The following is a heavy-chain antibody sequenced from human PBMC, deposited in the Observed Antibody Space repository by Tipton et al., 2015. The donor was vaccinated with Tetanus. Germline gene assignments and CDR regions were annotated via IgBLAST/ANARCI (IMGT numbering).Heavy chain of an antibody. V-gene: IGHV3-33*01. CDR1: GFIFSSYG. CDR3: AREADCSGGSFFSGDFDH. Sequence: SLRLSCAASGFIFSSYGIHWVRQAPGKGLEWVAVSWYDGTDKYYADSVKGRFTISRDNSKNTLYLQMNSLRAEDTAVYYCAREADCSGGSFFSGDFDHGGQGTQVTVSS. CDR2: SWYDGTDK. D-gene: IGHD2-15*01. J-gene: IGHJ4*02.